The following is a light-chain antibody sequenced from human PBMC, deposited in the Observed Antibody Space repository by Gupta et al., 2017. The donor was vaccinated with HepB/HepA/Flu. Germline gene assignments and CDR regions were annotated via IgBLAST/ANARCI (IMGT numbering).Light chain of an antibody. V-gene: IGKV1-39*01. Sequence: DIQMTQSPSSLSASVGDRVTITCRASQTISRYLNWFQQKPGQAPNLLIYGISNLQSGVPSRFSGSGSGTDFTLSISMLQPEDFTTYYCQQTEAKPYTFGQGTKLEI. J-gene: IGKJ2*01. CDR3: QQTEAKPYT. CDR1: QTISRY. CDR2: GIS.